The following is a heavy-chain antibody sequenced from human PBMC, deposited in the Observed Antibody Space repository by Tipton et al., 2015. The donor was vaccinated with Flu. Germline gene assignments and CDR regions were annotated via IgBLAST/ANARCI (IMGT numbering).Heavy chain of an antibody. CDR3: ATLTGDDY. CDR1: GFTFSSYE. Sequence: SLRLSCAASGFTFSSYEMNWVRQAPGKGLEWLSYISSSGTTTSYADSVRGRFTISRDNARNSLYLQLNSLRAEDTAVYYCATLTGDDYWGQGDLVTVSS. CDR2: ISSSGTTT. D-gene: IGHD7-27*01. J-gene: IGHJ4*02. V-gene: IGHV3-48*03.